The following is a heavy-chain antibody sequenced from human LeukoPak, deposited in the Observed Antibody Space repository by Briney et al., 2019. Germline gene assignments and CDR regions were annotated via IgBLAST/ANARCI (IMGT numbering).Heavy chain of an antibody. CDR1: GYTFTSYG. CDR2: ISAYNGNT. CDR3: VRDYLEAVDCFDP. D-gene: IGHD6-19*01. J-gene: IGHJ5*02. Sequence: GASVKVSCKASGYTFTSYGISWVRQAPGQGLEWMGWISAYNGNTNYAQKLQGRVTMTTDTSTTTAYMELRSLRSDDTAMYYCVRDYLEAVDCFDPWGQGTRVTVSS. V-gene: IGHV1-18*01.